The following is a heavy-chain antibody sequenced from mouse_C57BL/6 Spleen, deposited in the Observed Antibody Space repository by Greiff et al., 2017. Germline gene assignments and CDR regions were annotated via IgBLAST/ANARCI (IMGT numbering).Heavy chain of an antibody. CDR1: GFTFRDYY. CDR2: INYAGSST. CDR3: AREGVYDGPGDYARDY. Sequence: EVHLVASEGGLVQPGSSMKLSCPASGFTFRDYYMAWVRQVPERGLEWVSNINYAGSSTYYLASLNSRFIISIDHAQNILYLQMSSWKSEDTATYYWAREGVYDGPGDYARDYWGQGTSVTVSS. V-gene: IGHV5-16*01. J-gene: IGHJ4*01. D-gene: IGHD2-3*01.